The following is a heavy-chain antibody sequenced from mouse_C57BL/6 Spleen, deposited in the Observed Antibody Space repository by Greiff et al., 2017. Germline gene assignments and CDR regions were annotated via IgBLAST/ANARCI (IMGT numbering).Heavy chain of an antibody. Sequence: EVNVVESEGGLVQPGSSMKLSCTASGFTFSDYYMAWVRQVPEKGLEWVANINYDGSSTYYLDSLKGRFIISRDNAKNILYLQMSSLKSEDTATYYCARVGQGYYFDYWGQGTTLTVSS. CDR1: GFTFSDYY. J-gene: IGHJ2*01. CDR2: INYDGSST. CDR3: ARVGQGYYFDY. V-gene: IGHV5-16*01.